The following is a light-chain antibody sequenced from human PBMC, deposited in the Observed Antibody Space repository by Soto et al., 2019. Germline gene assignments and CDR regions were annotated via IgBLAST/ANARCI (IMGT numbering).Light chain of an antibody. CDR3: QQYGSSSWT. CDR2: GAS. J-gene: IGKJ1*01. V-gene: IGKV3-20*01. CDR1: QSVSSNS. Sequence: IVLRQSPCTLSLSPGERATLSCRASQSVSSNSLAWYHQKPGQPPRLLMYGASSRATGIPDRFSGSGSGTEFTLTISSLQSEDFAVYYCQQYGSSSWTFGQGTKVDIK.